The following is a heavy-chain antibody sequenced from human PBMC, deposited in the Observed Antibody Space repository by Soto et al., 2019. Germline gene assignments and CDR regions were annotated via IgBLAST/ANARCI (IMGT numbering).Heavy chain of an antibody. J-gene: IGHJ6*03. V-gene: IGHV3-23*01. D-gene: IGHD1-26*01. CDR1: GFIFSSYA. Sequence: EVQLLESGGGLVQPGGSLRLSCGASGFIFSSYAMAWVRQGPGKVLEWVSAISGGGGNTYYSDSVKGRFTVSRDNSKDTLYLTMNRLRGDDTAIYHLATGLALPGLDRMYYMEVWGRGTTVSV. CDR2: ISGGGGNT. CDR3: ATGLALPGLDRMYYMEV.